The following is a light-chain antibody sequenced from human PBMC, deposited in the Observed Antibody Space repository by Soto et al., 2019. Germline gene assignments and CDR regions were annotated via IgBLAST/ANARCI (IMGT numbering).Light chain of an antibody. V-gene: IGKV1-9*01. CDR3: QQTRSDPST. CDR2: ETS. J-gene: IGKJ4*01. CDR1: QGIDSY. Sequence: IQLTQSPSSLSASVGDRVTITCRASQGIDSYLAWYQQRPGKVPQLLIYETSILQSGVSSRFSGSGSGTDFPHTISSLQAEEFATDYCQQTRSDPSTIGGGTKVEIK.